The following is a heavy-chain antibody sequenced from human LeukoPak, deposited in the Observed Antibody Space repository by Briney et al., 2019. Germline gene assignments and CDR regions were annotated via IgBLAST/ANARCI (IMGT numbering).Heavy chain of an antibody. CDR3: ARDRDGYNPDY. D-gene: IGHD5-24*01. CDR1: GFSFSTYA. CDR2: IYSGGST. J-gene: IGHJ4*02. Sequence: PGGSLRLSCAASGFSFSTYAMSWVRQAPGKGLEWVSVIYSGGSTYYADSVKGRFTISRDNSKNTLYLQMNSLRAEDTAVYYCARDRDGYNPDYWGQGTLVTVSS. V-gene: IGHV3-53*01.